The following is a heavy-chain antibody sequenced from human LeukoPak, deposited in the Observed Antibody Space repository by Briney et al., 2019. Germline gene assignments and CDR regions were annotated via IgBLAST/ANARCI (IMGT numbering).Heavy chain of an antibody. Sequence: SETLSLTCTVSGGSISSSSYYWGWIRQPPGKGLEWIGGIYYSGSTYYNPSLKSRVTISVDTSKNQFSLKLSSVTAADTAVYYCARPAYYYDSSGYQYSYYFDYWGQGSLVTVSS. CDR1: GGSISSSSYY. D-gene: IGHD3-22*01. CDR2: IYYSGST. V-gene: IGHV4-39*01. CDR3: ARPAYYYDSSGYQYSYYFDY. J-gene: IGHJ4*02.